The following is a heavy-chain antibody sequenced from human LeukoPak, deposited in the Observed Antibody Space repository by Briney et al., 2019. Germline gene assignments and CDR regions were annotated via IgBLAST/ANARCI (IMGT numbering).Heavy chain of an antibody. CDR3: AKVNYYHPYV. CDR1: GFTFSTYS. J-gene: IGHJ4*02. Sequence: PGGSLRLSCAASGFTFSTYSMSWVRQAPGKGLEWVSTIDVTTGISYYADSVKGRFTISRDNFQNTLFLQLNNLRVGDTAVYYCAKVNYYHPYVWGQGTLVTVSS. V-gene: IGHV3-23*01. CDR2: IDVTTGIS. D-gene: IGHD3-22*01.